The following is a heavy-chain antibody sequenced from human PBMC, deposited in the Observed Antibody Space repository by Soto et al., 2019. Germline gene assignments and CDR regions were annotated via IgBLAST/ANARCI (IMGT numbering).Heavy chain of an antibody. CDR3: ARAYRGYSYGLFDY. V-gene: IGHV4-59*01. D-gene: IGHD5-18*01. J-gene: IGHJ4*02. Sequence: PSETLSLTCTVSGGSISSYYWSWIRQPPGKGLEWIGYIYYSGSTNYNPSLKSRVTISVDTSKNQFSLKLSSVTAADTAVYYCARAYRGYSYGLFDYWGQGTLVTVSS. CDR1: GGSISSYY. CDR2: IYYSGST.